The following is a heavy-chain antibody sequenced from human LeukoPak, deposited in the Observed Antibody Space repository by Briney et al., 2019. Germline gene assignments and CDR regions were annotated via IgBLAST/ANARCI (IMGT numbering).Heavy chain of an antibody. CDR1: GGSISSSSYY. CDR3: ARRSSRVRGVISPFDY. D-gene: IGHD3-10*01. V-gene: IGHV4-39*01. J-gene: IGHJ4*02. Sequence: PSETLSLTCTVSGGSISSSSYYWGWISQPPGKGLEWIGSIYYSGSTYYNPSLKSRVTISVDTSKNQFSLKLSSVTAADTAVYYCARRSSRVRGVISPFDYWGQGTLVTVSS. CDR2: IYYSGST.